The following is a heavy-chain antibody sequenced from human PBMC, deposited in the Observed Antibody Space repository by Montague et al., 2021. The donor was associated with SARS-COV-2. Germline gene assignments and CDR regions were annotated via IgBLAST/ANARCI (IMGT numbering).Heavy chain of an antibody. CDR1: GFIFHDYA. CDR2: ISWNSGSI. CDR3: AKDRGYYGSGSYFEY. Sequence: SLRLSCAASGFIFHDYALHWVRQVPGKGLEWVSGISWNSGSIGYGDSVKGRFTISRDNAKNSLYLQMNSLRAEDTALYYCAKDRGYYGSGSYFEYWGQGTLVTVSS. D-gene: IGHD3-10*01. V-gene: IGHV3-9*01. J-gene: IGHJ4*02.